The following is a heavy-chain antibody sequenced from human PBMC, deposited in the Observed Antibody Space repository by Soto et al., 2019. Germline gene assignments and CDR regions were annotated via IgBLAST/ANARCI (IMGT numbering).Heavy chain of an antibody. J-gene: IGHJ6*02. CDR1: GYTFTSYV. V-gene: IGHV1-18*01. CDR2: ISAFNGQT. Sequence: QVQLVQSGDEVKKPGASVKVSCRASGYTFTSYVVSWVRQSPGQGLEWMGWISAFNGQTNYIQKVQGRVTLTTEASTSTAYRELRSLRSDETAVYYCARGGDYYYSLDVWVQGTTVTVSS. D-gene: IGHD3-16*01. CDR3: ARGGDYYYSLDV.